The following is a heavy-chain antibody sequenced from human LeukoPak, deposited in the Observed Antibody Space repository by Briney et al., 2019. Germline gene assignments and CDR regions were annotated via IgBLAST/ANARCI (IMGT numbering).Heavy chain of an antibody. Sequence: PSETLSLTCAVYGGSLSGYYWSWIRQPPGKGLEWIGEINHSGSTNYNPSLKSRVTISVDTSKNQFSLKLSSVTAADTAVYYCARGPEYYYDSSGYTKSRSFDYWGQGTLVTVSS. D-gene: IGHD3-22*01. CDR2: INHSGST. J-gene: IGHJ4*02. CDR3: ARGPEYYYDSSGYTKSRSFDY. V-gene: IGHV4-34*01. CDR1: GGSLSGYY.